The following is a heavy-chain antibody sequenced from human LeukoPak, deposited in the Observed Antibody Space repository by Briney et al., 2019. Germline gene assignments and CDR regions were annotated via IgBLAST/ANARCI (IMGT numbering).Heavy chain of an antibody. CDR3: AKDNRRHYTSGPNPDSLH. CDR1: GFIFNNYA. Sequence: GGSLRLSCAGSGFIFNNYAMHWVRQPPGKGLEWVSGISWNSGTIGYADSVRGRFTISRDNTKNSLYLQMDSLRVEDTAFYYCAKDNRRHYTSGPNPDSLHWGQGALVTVSS. CDR2: ISWNSGTI. J-gene: IGHJ4*02. V-gene: IGHV3-9*01. D-gene: IGHD6-19*01.